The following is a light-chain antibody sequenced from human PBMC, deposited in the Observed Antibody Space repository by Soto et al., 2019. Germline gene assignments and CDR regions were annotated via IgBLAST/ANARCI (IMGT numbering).Light chain of an antibody. V-gene: IGKV1-9*01. J-gene: IGKJ2*02. CDR1: QGISSY. Sequence: DIQLNQSPSFLSASVGDRVTITCRASQGISSYLAWYQQKPGKAPKLLIYAASTLQSGVPSRFSGSGPGTEFTLTISSLQPEDFATYSCQQLNSSPPRTFGQGTNLEIK. CDR3: QQLNSSPPRT. CDR2: AAS.